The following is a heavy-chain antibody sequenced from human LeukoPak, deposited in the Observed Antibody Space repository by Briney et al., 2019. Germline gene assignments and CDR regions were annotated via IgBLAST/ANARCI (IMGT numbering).Heavy chain of an antibody. CDR3: ARDHYDSSGYYPEY. CDR1: GYTFTGYY. D-gene: IGHD3-22*01. Sequence: ASVKVSGTASGYTFTGYYMHWVRQAPGQGLEWMGWINPNSGGTNYAQKFQGRVTMTRDTSISTAYMELSRLRSDDTDVYYCARDHYDSSGYYPEYWGQGTLVTVSS. J-gene: IGHJ4*02. CDR2: INPNSGGT. V-gene: IGHV1-2*02.